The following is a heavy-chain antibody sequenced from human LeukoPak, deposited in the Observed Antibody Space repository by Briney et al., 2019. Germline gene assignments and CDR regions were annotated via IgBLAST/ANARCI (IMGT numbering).Heavy chain of an antibody. CDR3: ATSQGYSYGPYYFDY. D-gene: IGHD5-18*01. J-gene: IGHJ4*02. V-gene: IGHV4-39*01. Sequence: PSETLSLTCTVSGGPISSSSYYWGWIRQPPGKGLEWIGSIYYSGSTYYNPSLKSRVTISVDTSKNQFSLKLTSVTAADTAVYYRATSQGYSYGPYYFDYWGQGTLVTVSS. CDR2: IYYSGST. CDR1: GGPISSSSYY.